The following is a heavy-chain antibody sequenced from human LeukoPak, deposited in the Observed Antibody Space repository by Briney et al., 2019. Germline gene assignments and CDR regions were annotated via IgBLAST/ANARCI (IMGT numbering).Heavy chain of an antibody. CDR3: ARGPSYYDILTVPDY. CDR1: GYTFTVYY. D-gene: IGHD3-9*01. CDR2: INPNSGGT. J-gene: IGHJ4*02. V-gene: IGHV1-2*02. Sequence: ASVTVSFKASGYTFTVYYMHWVRQAPGQGLEWMGWINPNSGGTNYAQKFQGRVTMTRDTSISTAYMELSRLRSDDTAVYYCARGPSYYDILTVPDYWGQGTLVTVSS.